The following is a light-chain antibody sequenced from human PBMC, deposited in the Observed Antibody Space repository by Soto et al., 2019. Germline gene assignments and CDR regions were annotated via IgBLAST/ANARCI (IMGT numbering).Light chain of an antibody. CDR2: DNT. CDR3: ETWDTSLSVVI. V-gene: IGLV1-51*01. Sequence: QSVLTQPPSVSAAPGQKVTISCSGSTSNIGKNYVSWYQHLPGTASKLLIYDNTKRPSGIPDRFSGSKSGTSATLVIAGLQTGDEADYYCETWDTSLSVVIFGGGTKLTVL. CDR1: TSNIGKNY. J-gene: IGLJ2*01.